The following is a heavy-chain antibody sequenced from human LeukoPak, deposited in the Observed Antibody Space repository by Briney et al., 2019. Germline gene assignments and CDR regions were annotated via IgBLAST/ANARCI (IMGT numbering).Heavy chain of an antibody. J-gene: IGHJ4*02. D-gene: IGHD2-2*01. CDR2: ISAYNGNT. CDR1: GYTFTSYG. Sequence: ASVNVSCKASGYTFTSYGISWVRQAPGQGLEWMGWISAYNGNTNYAQKIQGRVTMTTDTSTSTAYMELRSLRSDDTAVYYCARAQIVVVPAATPFDYWGQGTLVTVSS. CDR3: ARAQIVVVPAATPFDY. V-gene: IGHV1-18*01.